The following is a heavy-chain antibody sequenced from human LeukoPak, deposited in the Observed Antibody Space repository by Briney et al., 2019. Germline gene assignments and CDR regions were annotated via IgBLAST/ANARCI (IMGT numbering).Heavy chain of an antibody. CDR3: ARVPIVVVITDRVFDY. CDR2: MNPNSGNT. CDR1: GYTFTSYD. D-gene: IGHD3-22*01. J-gene: IGHJ4*02. V-gene: IGHV1-8*01. Sequence: GASVKVSCKASGYTFTSYDINWVRQATGQGLEWMGWMNPNSGNTGYAQKFQGRVTMTRNTSISTAYMELSRLRSDDTAVYYCARVPIVVVITDRVFDYWGQGTLVTVSS.